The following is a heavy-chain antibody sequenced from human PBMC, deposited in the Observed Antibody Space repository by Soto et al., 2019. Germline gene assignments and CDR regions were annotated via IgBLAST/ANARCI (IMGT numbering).Heavy chain of an antibody. CDR1: GYTFTSYY. V-gene: IGHV1-46*01. CDR2: INPSGGST. D-gene: IGHD2-8*01. J-gene: IGHJ4*02. CDR3: ARDSGYCTHGVCSTLDY. Sequence: QVQLVQSGAEVKKPGASVKVSCKASGYTFTSYYMHWVRQAPGQGLEWMGIINPSGGSTSYAQKFQGRVTMTRDTSTSTVYMELSSLISEETAVYYCARDSGYCTHGVCSTLDYWGQGTLVTVSS.